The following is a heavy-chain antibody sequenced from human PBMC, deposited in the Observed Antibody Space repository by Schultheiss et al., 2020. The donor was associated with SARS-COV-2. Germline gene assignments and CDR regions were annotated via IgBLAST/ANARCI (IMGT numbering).Heavy chain of an antibody. CDR3: ASLEYYYDSTFDY. Sequence: GGSLRLSCATSGFAFSRYTLYWVRQAPGKSLEWVAVISYDGSNKYYADSVKGRFTISRDNSKNTLYLQMNSLRPEDTAVYYCASLEYYYDSTFDYWGQGTLVTVSS. J-gene: IGHJ4*02. D-gene: IGHD3-22*01. V-gene: IGHV3-30*01. CDR1: GFAFSRYT. CDR2: ISYDGSNK.